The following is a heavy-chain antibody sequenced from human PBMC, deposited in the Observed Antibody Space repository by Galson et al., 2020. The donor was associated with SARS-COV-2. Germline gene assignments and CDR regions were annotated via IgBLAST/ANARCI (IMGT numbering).Heavy chain of an antibody. CDR3: ATAAYYYDSSGYYARDFDY. CDR1: GFTFSSYG. V-gene: IGHV3-30*03. CDR2: ISYDGSNK. D-gene: IGHD3-22*01. Sequence: TGGSLRLSCAASGFTFSSYGMHWVRQAPGKGLEWVAVISYDGSNKYYADSAKGRFTISRDNSKNTLYLQMNSLRAEDTAVYYCATAAYYYDSSGYYARDFDYWGQGNLVTVSS. J-gene: IGHJ4*02.